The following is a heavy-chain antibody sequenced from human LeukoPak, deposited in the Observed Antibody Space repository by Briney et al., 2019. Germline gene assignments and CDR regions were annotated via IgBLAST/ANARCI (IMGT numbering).Heavy chain of an antibody. CDR3: ARSITMIVVVGGGYYYIDV. J-gene: IGHJ6*03. CDR2: ISTYNGNT. Sequence: ASVKVSCKASGYTFTSYGISWVRQAPGQGLEWMGWISTYNGNTNYAQKLQGRVTMTTDTSTSTAYMELRSLRSDDTAVYYCARSITMIVVVGGGYYYIDVWGKGTTVTVSS. D-gene: IGHD3-22*01. V-gene: IGHV1-18*01. CDR1: GYTFTSYG.